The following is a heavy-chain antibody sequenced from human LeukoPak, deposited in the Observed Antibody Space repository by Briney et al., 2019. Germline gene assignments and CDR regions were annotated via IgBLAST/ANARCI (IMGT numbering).Heavy chain of an antibody. Sequence: SETLSLTCTVSGGSISSYYWSWIRQPPGKGLEGIGYIYYSGSTNYNPSLKSRVTISVDTSKNQFSLKLSSVTAADTAVYYCARDRMVRGVFGGMDVWGQGTTVTVSS. D-gene: IGHD3-10*01. V-gene: IGHV4-59*01. CDR2: IYYSGST. J-gene: IGHJ6*02. CDR3: ARDRMVRGVFGGMDV. CDR1: GGSISSYY.